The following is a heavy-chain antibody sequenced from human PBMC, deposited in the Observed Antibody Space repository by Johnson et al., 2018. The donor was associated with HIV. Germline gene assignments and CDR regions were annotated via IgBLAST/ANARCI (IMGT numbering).Heavy chain of an antibody. Sequence: QVQLVESGGGVVQPGGSLRLSCATSGFTFSSYGMHWVRQAPGEGLEWVAFIQYDGSNNYYGDSVKGRFTISRDNSKNTLYLQMDSLRVEDTAVYYCAKGPWDLPHAFDIWGQGTMVTVS. CDR3: AKGPWDLPHAFDI. CDR1: GFTFSSYG. J-gene: IGHJ3*02. CDR2: IQYDGSNN. V-gene: IGHV3-30*02. D-gene: IGHD1-26*01.